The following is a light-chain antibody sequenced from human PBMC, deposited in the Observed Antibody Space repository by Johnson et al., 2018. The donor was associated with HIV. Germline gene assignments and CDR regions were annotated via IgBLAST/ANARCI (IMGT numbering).Light chain of an antibody. CDR2: DNN. CDR1: SSNIGNNY. J-gene: IGLJ1*01. CDR3: GTWDSSLDAYV. V-gene: IGLV1-51*01. Sequence: QSVLTQPPSVSAAPGQKVTISCSGSSSNIGNNYVSWYQQIPGRAPKLLIYDNNKRPSGIPDRFSGSKSGTSATLGITGLQTGDEADYYCGTWDSSLDAYVFGTGTKVAVL.